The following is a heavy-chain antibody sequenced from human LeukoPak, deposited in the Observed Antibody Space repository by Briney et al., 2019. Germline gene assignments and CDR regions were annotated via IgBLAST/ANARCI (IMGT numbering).Heavy chain of an antibody. CDR3: AKQHDSSGYYYYYDY. D-gene: IGHD3-22*01. V-gene: IGHV3-23*01. CDR2: ISGSGGST. J-gene: IGHJ4*02. Sequence: GGSLRLSCAASGFTFSSYAMSWVRQAPGKGLEWVSAISGSGGSTYYTDSVKGRFTISRDNSKNTLYLQMNSLRAEDTAVYYCAKQHDSSGYYYYYDYWGQGTLVTVSS. CDR1: GFTFSSYA.